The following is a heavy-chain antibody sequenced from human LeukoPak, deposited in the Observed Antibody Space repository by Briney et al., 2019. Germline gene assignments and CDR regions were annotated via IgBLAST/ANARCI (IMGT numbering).Heavy chain of an antibody. J-gene: IGHJ5*02. CDR3: ARDGWYTPASWFDP. D-gene: IGHD6-19*01. CDR2: IYISGST. CDR1: GGSISSGSYY. Sequence: SETLSLTCTVSGGSISSGSYYWSWIRQPAGKGLEWIGRIYISGSTNYNPSLKSRVTISVDTSKNQFSLKLSSVTAADTAVYYCARDGWYTPASWFDPWGQGTLVTVSS. V-gene: IGHV4-61*02.